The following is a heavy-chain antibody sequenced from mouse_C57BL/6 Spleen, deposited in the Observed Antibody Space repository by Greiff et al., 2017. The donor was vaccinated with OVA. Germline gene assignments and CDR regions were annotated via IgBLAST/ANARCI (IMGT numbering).Heavy chain of an antibody. V-gene: IGHV1-81*01. CDR1: GYNITSYG. CDR2: IYPRSGNT. D-gene: IGHD2-4*01. CDR3: ARGGYDYDGDYYATDY. Sequence: QVQLQQSGAELARPGASVKLSCKASGYNITSYGISWVKQRTGQGLEWIGEIYPRSGNTNYNEKFKGKATLTADTSSSTAYMELRSLTSEDSAVYFGARGGYDYDGDYYATDYWGQGTSLTVSS. J-gene: IGHJ4*01.